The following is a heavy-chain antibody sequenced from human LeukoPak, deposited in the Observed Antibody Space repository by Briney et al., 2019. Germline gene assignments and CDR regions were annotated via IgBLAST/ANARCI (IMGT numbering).Heavy chain of an antibody. D-gene: IGHD2-2*01. CDR3: AREIGYCSSTSCSDAFDI. J-gene: IGHJ3*02. CDR1: GFTFSDYY. CDR2: ISSSGSTI. V-gene: IGHV3-11*01. Sequence: GGSLRLSCAASGFTFSDYYMSWIRQAPGKGLEWVSYISSSGSTIYYADSVKGRFTISRDNAKNSLYLQMNSLRAEDTAVYYCAREIGYCSSTSCSDAFDIWGQGTMVTVSS.